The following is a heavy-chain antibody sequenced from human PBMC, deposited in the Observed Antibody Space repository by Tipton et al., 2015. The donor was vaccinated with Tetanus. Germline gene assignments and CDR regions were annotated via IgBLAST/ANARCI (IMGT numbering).Heavy chain of an antibody. V-gene: IGHV4-31*03. Sequence: TLSLTCTVSGGPISSSSHYWTWIRQRPGKGLEWIGYVYYSGTTYFDLSLQSRLTLSVDTSRNLFSLKLTSVTAADTGIYYCARDTGSTYATDVWGQGTAVTVSS. J-gene: IGHJ6*02. CDR3: ARDTGSTYATDV. CDR1: GGPISSSSHY. CDR2: VYYSGTT.